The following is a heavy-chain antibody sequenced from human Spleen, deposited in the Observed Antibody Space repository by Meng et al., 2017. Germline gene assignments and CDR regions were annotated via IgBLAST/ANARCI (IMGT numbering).Heavy chain of an antibody. J-gene: IGHJ4*02. CDR2: SNGDGSRT. V-gene: IGHV3-74*01. CDR3: ARSPIDKYDLSSLPLDY. Sequence: GESRKISCAASGFTFSTYWRHWVRQAPGKGLVWVSRSNGDGSRTSDADSVMGRFTISRDNSTNTVFLQINSLRAEDTAVYYCARSPIDKYDLSSLPLDYRGQGTLVTVSS. CDR1: GFTFSTYW. D-gene: IGHD3-16*01.